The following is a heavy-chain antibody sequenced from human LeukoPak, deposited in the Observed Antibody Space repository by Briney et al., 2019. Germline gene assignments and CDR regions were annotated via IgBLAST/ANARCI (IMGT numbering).Heavy chain of an antibody. CDR2: IIPIFGTA. CDR3: ARLANYYYHYYMDV. J-gene: IGHJ6*03. CDR1: GGTFSSYA. V-gene: IGHV1-69*05. Sequence: ASVKVSCKASGGTFSSYAISWVRQAPGQGLEWMGGIIPIFGTANYAQKFQGRVTITTDESTSTAYMELSSLRSEDTAVYYCARLANYYYHYYMDVWGKGTTVTVSS.